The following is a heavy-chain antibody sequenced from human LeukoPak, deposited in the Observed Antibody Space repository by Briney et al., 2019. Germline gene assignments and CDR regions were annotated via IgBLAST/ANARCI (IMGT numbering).Heavy chain of an antibody. CDR2: MFYTGST. J-gene: IGHJ3*02. CDR3: ARQGAGGRAFDI. D-gene: IGHD1-26*01. V-gene: IGHV4-39*01. CDR1: GGSISSSNYY. Sequence: PSETLSLTCAVSGGSISSSNYYWGWIRQPPGKGLEWTGSMFYTGSTYYNPSLKSRVTISVDTSKNQFSLKLNSVTAADTAVYYCARQGAGGRAFDIWGQGTMVTVSS.